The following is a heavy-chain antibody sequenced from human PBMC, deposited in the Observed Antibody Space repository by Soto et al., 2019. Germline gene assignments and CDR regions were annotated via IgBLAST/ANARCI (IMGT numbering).Heavy chain of an antibody. J-gene: IGHJ6*03. V-gene: IGHV3-48*01. CDR1: GISFSTYA. CDR3: AVDYYCLDG. CDR2: ISSGSSTI. Sequence: AGGSLRLSCAASGISFSTYAMNWVRQAPGKGLEWVSYISSGSSTIYYAESVKGRFTISRDNAKKSLFLQMNSLRAEDTAVYYCAVDYYCLDGWGEGTTVPVPS.